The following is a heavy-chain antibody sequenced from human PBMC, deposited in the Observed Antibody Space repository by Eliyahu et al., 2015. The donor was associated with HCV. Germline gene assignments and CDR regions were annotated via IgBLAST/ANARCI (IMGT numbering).Heavy chain of an antibody. CDR3: AKEGPTGGWPFDY. D-gene: IGHD1-26*01. J-gene: IGHJ4*02. CDR1: GFTFSSYA. CDR2: IGGSGTRT. V-gene: IGHV3-23*01. Sequence: EVQLLESGGGLVQPGGSLRLSCAASGFTFSSYAMSWVRQAPGKGLXWXSGIGGSGTRTYYADSVKGRFTISRDNSKNTLYLQMNSLRAEDTAVYYCAKEGPTGGWPFDYWGQGTLVTVSS.